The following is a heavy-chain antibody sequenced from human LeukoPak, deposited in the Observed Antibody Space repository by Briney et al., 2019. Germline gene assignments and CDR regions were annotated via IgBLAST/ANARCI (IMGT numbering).Heavy chain of an antibody. D-gene: IGHD3-10*01. V-gene: IGHV3-30*18. CDR1: GFTFSSYG. CDR3: AKDLGGSGSYPDAFDI. CDR2: ISYDGSNK. J-gene: IGHJ3*02. Sequence: GGSLRLSCAASGFTFSSYGMHWVRHAPGKGLEWVAVISYDGSNKYYADSVKGRFTISRDNSKNTLYLQMNSLRAEDTAVYYCAKDLGGSGSYPDAFDIWGQGTMVTVSS.